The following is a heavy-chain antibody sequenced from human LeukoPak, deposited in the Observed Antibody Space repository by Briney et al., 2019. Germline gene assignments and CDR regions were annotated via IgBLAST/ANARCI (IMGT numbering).Heavy chain of an antibody. CDR2: ISDNGGTT. V-gene: IGHV3-23*01. D-gene: IGHD6-13*01. Sequence: PGGSLRLSCAASGFTFSSYALSWVRQAPGKGLEWVSAISDNGGTTLYADSVEGRFTITRDNSKNTLYVQMNSLRGEDTAVYYCAKDYGPKQLVFLDSWGQGTLVTVSS. CDR3: AKDYGPKQLVFLDS. CDR1: GFTFSSYA. J-gene: IGHJ4*02.